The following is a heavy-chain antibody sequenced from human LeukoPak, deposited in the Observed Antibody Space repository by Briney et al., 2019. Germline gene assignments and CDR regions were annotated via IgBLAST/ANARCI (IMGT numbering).Heavy chain of an antibody. Sequence: GGSLRLSCAASGFTFSSYAMSWVRQAPGKGLEWVSAISGSGGSTYYADSVKSRFTISRDNSKNTLYPQMNSLRAEDTAVYYCAKDGVTMIGGRFDPWGQGTLVTVSS. J-gene: IGHJ5*02. CDR1: GFTFSSYA. V-gene: IGHV3-23*01. D-gene: IGHD3-10*02. CDR3: AKDGVTMIGGRFDP. CDR2: ISGSGGST.